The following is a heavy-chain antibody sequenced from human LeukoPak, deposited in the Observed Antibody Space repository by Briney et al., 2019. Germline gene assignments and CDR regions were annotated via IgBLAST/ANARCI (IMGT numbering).Heavy chain of an antibody. CDR3: ARAHDGSSWYFWFDP. Sequence: GGSLRLSCAASGFTFSSYWMHWVRQAPGKGLVWVSRINSDGSSTSYADSVKGRFTISRDNAKNTLYLQMNSLRAEDTAVYYRARAHDGSSWYFWFDPWGQGTLVTVSS. D-gene: IGHD6-13*01. J-gene: IGHJ5*02. V-gene: IGHV3-74*01. CDR2: INSDGSST. CDR1: GFTFSSYW.